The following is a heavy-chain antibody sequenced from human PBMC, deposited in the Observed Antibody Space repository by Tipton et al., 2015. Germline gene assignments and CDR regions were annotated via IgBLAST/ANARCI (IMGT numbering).Heavy chain of an antibody. Sequence: LRLSCAVSGGSIGSSLHYWAWVRQQPGKGLEWIGYIYFSGTTYYSPTFGSRLTISLDTSRNHFSLDLISVTAADSAVYFCAGSADTYFDSWGQGLLVTVSS. CDR3: AGSADTYFDS. V-gene: IGHV4-31*02. J-gene: IGHJ4*02. CDR1: GGSIGSSLHY. CDR2: IYFSGTT. D-gene: IGHD6-25*01.